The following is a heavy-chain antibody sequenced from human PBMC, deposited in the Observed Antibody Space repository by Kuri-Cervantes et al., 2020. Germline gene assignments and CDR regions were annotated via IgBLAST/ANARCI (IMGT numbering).Heavy chain of an antibody. CDR2: IYSGGST. J-gene: IGHJ4*02. CDR1: GFTVSSNY. V-gene: IGHV3-53*05. Sequence: GESLKISCAASGFTVSSNYMSWVRQAPGKGLEWVSVIYSGGSTYYADSVKGRFTISRDNSKNTLYLQMNSLRAEDTAVYYCAKDPLRYCSSTSCYAIDYWGQGTLVTVSS. D-gene: IGHD2-2*01. CDR3: AKDPLRYCSSTSCYAIDY.